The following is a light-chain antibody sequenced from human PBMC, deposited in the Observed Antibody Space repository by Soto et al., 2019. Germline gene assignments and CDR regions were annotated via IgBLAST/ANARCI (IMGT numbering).Light chain of an antibody. CDR3: QQYTNWLT. CDR2: GAS. V-gene: IGKV3-15*01. J-gene: IGKJ4*01. Sequence: EIVMTQSPATLSVSPGERATLSCRASQSVSSNLAWYQQKPGQAPRLLIYGASTRAIGIPARFSGSGSGTEFTLTISRLQSEDVAVYYCQQYTNWLTFGGGTKVE. CDR1: QSVSSN.